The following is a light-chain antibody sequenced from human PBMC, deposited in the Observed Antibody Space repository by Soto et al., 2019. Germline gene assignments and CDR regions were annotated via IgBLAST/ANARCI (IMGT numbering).Light chain of an antibody. CDR3: SSYTTSNTRQIV. Sequence: QSALIQPASVSGSPGQSITISCTGTSSDVGGYNYVSWYQQHPGKAPKFMIYDVRNRPSGVSNRFSGSKSGNTASLTISGLQAEDEADYYCSSYTTSNTRQIVFGTGTKVTVL. CDR1: SSDVGGYNY. CDR2: DVR. V-gene: IGLV2-14*01. J-gene: IGLJ1*01.